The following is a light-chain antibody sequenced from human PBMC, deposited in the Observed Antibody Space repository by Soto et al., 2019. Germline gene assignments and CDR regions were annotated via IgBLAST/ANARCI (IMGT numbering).Light chain of an antibody. V-gene: IGLV1-44*01. CDR1: SSNIGSNT. CDR3: AAWDDILNTYV. J-gene: IGLJ1*01. CDR2: RNN. Sequence: QSVLTQPPSASGTPGQGVTLSCSGSSSNIGSNTVNCYQQLPGTAPKLLIYRNNQRPSGVPDRFSGSKSGTSASLAISGLQSEDEADYYCAAWDDILNTYVFGTGTKVTVL.